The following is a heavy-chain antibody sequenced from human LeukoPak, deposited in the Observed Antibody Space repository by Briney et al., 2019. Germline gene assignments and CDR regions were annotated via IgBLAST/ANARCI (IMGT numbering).Heavy chain of an antibody. CDR1: GGSISSYY. D-gene: IGHD6-19*01. CDR3: ARVVIAVAGTIDY. CDR2: IYYSGST. V-gene: IGHV4-59*01. J-gene: IGHJ4*02. Sequence: SETLSLTCTVSGGSISSYYWSWIRQPPGKGLEWIGYIYYSGSTNYNPSLKSRVTISVDTSKNQFSLKLSSVTAADTAVYYCARVVIAVAGTIDYWGQGTLVTVSS.